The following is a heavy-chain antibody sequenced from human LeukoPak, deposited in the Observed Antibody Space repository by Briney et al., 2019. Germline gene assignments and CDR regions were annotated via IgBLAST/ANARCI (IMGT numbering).Heavy chain of an antibody. J-gene: IGHJ3*02. Sequence: RPGGSLRLSCVGSGFSFGSYEINWVRQAPGKGLEWVSYISDIGTTTHYADSVKGRFTIFRDNAKNSVYPLMDSLMAEDTAIYYCARDRSKVTAYDDALDIWGQGTMVTVSS. CDR3: ARDRSKVTAYDDALDI. V-gene: IGHV3-48*03. CDR2: ISDIGTTT. D-gene: IGHD2-21*02. CDR1: GFSFGSYE.